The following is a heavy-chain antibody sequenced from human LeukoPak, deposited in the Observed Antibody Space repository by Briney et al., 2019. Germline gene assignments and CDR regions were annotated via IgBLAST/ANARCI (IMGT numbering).Heavy chain of an antibody. J-gene: IGHJ4*02. D-gene: IGHD4-17*01. CDR3: ARHVYGEYGPGDY. V-gene: IGHV4-39*01. Sequence: SETLSLTCTVSGDSFSSSSHYWGWLREPPGRGLEWIGSIRISGNTYYSPSLKSRVTISVDTSRNQFSLKLSSVTAADTAVYYCARHVYGEYGPGDYWGQGILVTVSS. CDR2: IRISGNT. CDR1: GDSFSSSSHY.